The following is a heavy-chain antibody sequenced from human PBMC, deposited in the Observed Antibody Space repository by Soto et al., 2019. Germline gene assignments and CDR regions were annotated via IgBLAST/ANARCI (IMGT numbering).Heavy chain of an antibody. J-gene: IGHJ4*02. Sequence: QVQLVQSGAEEKKPGPSVKVSCKASGYTFTSYAMHWVRQAPGQRLEWMGWINAGNGNTKYSQKFQGRVTITRDTSASTAYMELSSLRSEDTAVYYCARGSGWYPPFDYWGQGTLVTVSS. CDR3: ARGSGWYPPFDY. D-gene: IGHD6-19*01. V-gene: IGHV1-3*05. CDR2: INAGNGNT. CDR1: GYTFTSYA.